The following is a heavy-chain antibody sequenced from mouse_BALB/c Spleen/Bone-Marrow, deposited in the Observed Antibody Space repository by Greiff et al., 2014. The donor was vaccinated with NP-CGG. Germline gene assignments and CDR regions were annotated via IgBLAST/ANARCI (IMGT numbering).Heavy chain of an antibody. V-gene: IGHV1S81*02. D-gene: IGHD1-1*01. CDR3: TRDHYYYGSSYWCFDV. J-gene: IGHJ1*03. Sequence: QVQLKESGAELVKPGASVKLSCKASGYTFTSYYMYWVKQRPGQGLEWIGGINPSNGGTNFNEKFKSKATLTVDKSSSTAYMQLSSLTSEDSAVYYCTRDHYYYGSSYWCFDVWGTGTTVTVSS. CDR1: GYTFTSYY. CDR2: INPSNGGT.